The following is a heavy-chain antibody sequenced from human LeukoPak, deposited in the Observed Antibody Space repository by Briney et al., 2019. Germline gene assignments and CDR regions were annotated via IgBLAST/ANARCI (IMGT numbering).Heavy chain of an antibody. V-gene: IGHV3-23*01. J-gene: IGHJ4*02. CDR3: AKSRGYSYRALDY. Sequence: PGGSLRLSCAASGFTFSSYAMSWVRQAPGKGLEWVSGISGSGASTYYADSVKGRFTISRDNSKNTLYVQMNSLRAEDTAVNYCAKSRGYSYRALDYWGQGTLVTVSS. D-gene: IGHD5-18*01. CDR1: GFTFSSYA. CDR2: ISGSGAST.